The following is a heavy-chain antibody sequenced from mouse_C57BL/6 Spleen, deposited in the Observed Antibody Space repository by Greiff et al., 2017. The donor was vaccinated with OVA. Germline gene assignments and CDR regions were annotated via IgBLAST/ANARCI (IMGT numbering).Heavy chain of an antibody. V-gene: IGHV1-82*01. Sequence: QVQLQQSGPELVKPGASVKISCKASGYAFRSSWMNWVKQRPGTGLEWIGRIYPGDGDTNYNGKFKGKATLTADKSSSTAYMQLSSLTSEDSAVYFCARKGYGSSYGYFDVWGTGTTVTVSS. D-gene: IGHD1-1*01. CDR1: GYAFRSSW. CDR2: IYPGDGDT. J-gene: IGHJ1*03. CDR3: ARKGYGSSYGYFDV.